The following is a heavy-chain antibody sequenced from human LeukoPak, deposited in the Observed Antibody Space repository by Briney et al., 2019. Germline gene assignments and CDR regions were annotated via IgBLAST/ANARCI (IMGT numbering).Heavy chain of an antibody. J-gene: IGHJ6*03. Sequence: SEILSLTCTVSGGSISSYYWSWIRQPAGKGLEWIGRIYTSGSTNYNPSLKSRVTMSVDTSKNQFSLKLSSVTAADTAVYYCARVSGDYSLYYYYYYYMDVWGKGTTVTVSS. CDR3: ARVSGDYSLYYYYYYYMDV. CDR2: IYTSGST. V-gene: IGHV4-4*07. D-gene: IGHD4-17*01. CDR1: GGSISSYY.